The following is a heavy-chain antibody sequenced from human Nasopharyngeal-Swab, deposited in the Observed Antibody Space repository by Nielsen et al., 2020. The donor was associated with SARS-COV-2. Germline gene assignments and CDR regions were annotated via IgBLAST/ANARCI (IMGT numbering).Heavy chain of an antibody. V-gene: IGHV3-30*18. CDR3: AKDQWPRYDILTGWNGMDV. CDR1: GFTFSGHG. J-gene: IGHJ6*02. D-gene: IGHD3-9*01. Sequence: GESLKISCTATGFTFSGHGMHWVRQAPGKGLEWVATISNDGRIKYYGDFVEGRFTISRDNSKNTLYLEMNRLRPEDTAKYSCAKDQWPRYDILTGWNGMDVWGQGTTVIVSS. CDR2: ISNDGRIK.